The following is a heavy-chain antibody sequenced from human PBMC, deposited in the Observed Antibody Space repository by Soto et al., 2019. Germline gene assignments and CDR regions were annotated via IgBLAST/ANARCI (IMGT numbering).Heavy chain of an antibody. J-gene: IGHJ6*02. D-gene: IGHD4-17*01. CDR3: ARPTDYHYGMQV. CDR2: IYPHDSDT. Sequence: RQMPGKGLEWMGFIYPHDSDTRYSPSFRGQVTISADKSINTAYLQWTSLKASDTAIYFCARPTDYHYGMQVWGQGTTVTVSS. V-gene: IGHV5-51*01.